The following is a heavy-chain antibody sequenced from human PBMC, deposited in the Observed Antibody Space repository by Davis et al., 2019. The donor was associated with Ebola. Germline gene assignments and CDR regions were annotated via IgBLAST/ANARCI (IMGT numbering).Heavy chain of an antibody. Sequence: ASVKVSCKASGYTFTSYAMHWVRQAPGQRLEWMGWINAGNGNTKYSQKFQGRVTITRDTSASTAYMELSSLRSEDTAVYYCARVISWNLAWFDPWGQGTLVTVSS. D-gene: IGHD1-7*01. J-gene: IGHJ5*02. CDR3: ARVISWNLAWFDP. V-gene: IGHV1-3*01. CDR1: GYTFTSYA. CDR2: INAGNGNT.